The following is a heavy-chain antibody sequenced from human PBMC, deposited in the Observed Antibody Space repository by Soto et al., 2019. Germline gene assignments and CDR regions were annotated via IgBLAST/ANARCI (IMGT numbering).Heavy chain of an antibody. CDR3: ARDQGPTAVHYYYFDS. J-gene: IGHJ4*02. Sequence: LGLSCVASDFSFSDYAMSWVRQVPGKGLERVSGISGSGGNKFYEDSVKGLFTLSRDNSRNTLFLLVNSLKGDDTPVYYCARDQGPTAVHYYYFDSGGQGTSAPVSS. CDR2: ISGSGGNK. CDR1: DFSFSDYA. V-gene: IGHV3-23*01. D-gene: IGHD6-13*01.